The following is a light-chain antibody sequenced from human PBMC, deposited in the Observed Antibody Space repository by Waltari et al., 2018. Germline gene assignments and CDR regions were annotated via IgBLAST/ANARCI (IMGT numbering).Light chain of an antibody. CDR3: CSYAGNYVWV. V-gene: IGLV2-23*02. Sequence: QSALTQPAAVSGSPGQSVTISCIGASSDIGRYDIVSWYQQHPVNAPKLVISDVSKRPSGVSDRFSGSKSGDTASLTISGLQFEDEADYYCCSYAGNYVWVFGGGTRLTVL. CDR2: DVS. J-gene: IGLJ3*02. CDR1: SSDIGRYDI.